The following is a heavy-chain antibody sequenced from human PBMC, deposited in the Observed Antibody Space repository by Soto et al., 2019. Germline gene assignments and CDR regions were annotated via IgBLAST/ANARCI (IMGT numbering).Heavy chain of an antibody. CDR3: ARLYGSRGPFDY. J-gene: IGHJ4*02. CDR1: GGSFSGYY. D-gene: IGHD6-13*01. V-gene: IGHV4-34*01. Sequence: SETLSLTCAVYGGSFSGYYWSWIRQPPGKGLEWIGEIKHRVSTNYNPSLKSRVTISVDTSKNQFSLKLSSVTAADTAVYYCARLYGSRGPFDYWGQGTLVTVSS. CDR2: IKHRVST.